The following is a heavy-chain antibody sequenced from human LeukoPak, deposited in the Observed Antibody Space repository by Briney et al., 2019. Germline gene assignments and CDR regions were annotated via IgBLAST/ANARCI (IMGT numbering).Heavy chain of an antibody. J-gene: IGHJ5*02. Sequence: GGSLRLSCVASGFTFSDYYMSWIRQSPGKGLEWLSTIGTRGSRIDIADSMKGRRTISRDNAKRSLYLQVNGLTAEDTAVHYCARLYGIQLGGRTGWFDPWGRGTQVIVSS. CDR2: IGTRGSRI. V-gene: IGHV3-11*01. CDR3: ARLYGIQLGGRTGWFDP. CDR1: GFTFSDYY. D-gene: IGHD5-24*01.